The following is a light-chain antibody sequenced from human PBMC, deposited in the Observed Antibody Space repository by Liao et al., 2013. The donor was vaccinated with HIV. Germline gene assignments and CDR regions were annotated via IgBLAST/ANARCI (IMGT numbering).Light chain of an antibody. CDR2: YDS. V-gene: IGLV3-21*01. CDR1: NIRSRG. CDR3: QVWDSTSDQTV. Sequence: YVLTQPPSVSVAPGQTAVMTCGGNNIRSRGVHWYQQRPGQAPVLVIYYDSDRPSGIPERFSGSNSGNTAALTISRAEAGDEAAYYCQVWDSTSDQTVFGGGTNLTVL. J-gene: IGLJ2*01.